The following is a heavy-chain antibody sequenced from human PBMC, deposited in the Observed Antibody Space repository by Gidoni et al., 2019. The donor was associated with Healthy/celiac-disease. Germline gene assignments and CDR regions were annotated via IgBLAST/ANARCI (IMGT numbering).Heavy chain of an antibody. D-gene: IGHD2-21*01. J-gene: IGHJ4*02. CDR1: GGSFSGYY. CDR2: INHSGRP. CDR3: ARGPRHTFYY. Sequence: QVQLQQLGAGLLKPSETMSLTCAVSGGSFSGYYWRWIRQPPGKGLEWIGEINHSGRPNSNPSLKSRVTILGDTSKNQFSLKLSSFPAADTAVYYCARGPRHTFYYWGQGTLVTVSS. V-gene: IGHV4-34*01.